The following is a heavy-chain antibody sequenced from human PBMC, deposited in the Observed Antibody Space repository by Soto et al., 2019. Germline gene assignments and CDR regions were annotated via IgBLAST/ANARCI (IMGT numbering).Heavy chain of an antibody. D-gene: IGHD5-12*01. CDR3: ARNRYGGYDFDY. Sequence: SETLSLTSAVSSGSITSSNWWSWVRQPPGKGLEWIGEVSHSGSTNYIPSLKSRVTISVDKSSNQFSLRLSSVTAADTAVYYCARNRYGGYDFDYWGQGTLVTVSS. J-gene: IGHJ4*02. V-gene: IGHV4-4*02. CDR2: VSHSGST. CDR1: SGSITSSNW.